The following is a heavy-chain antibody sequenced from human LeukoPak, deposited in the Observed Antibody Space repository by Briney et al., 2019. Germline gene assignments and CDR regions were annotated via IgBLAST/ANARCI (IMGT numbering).Heavy chain of an antibody. J-gene: IGHJ3*02. CDR1: GFIFSSYG. V-gene: IGHV3-30*18. CDR2: IPYDGSNK. Sequence: PGGSLRLSCAASGFIFSSYGMHWVRQAPGKGLEWVAVIPYDGSNKYYADSVKGRFTISRDNSKNTLYLQMNSLRAEDTAVYYCAKEMGVAAAGLDAFDIWGQGTMVTVSS. CDR3: AKEMGVAAAGLDAFDI. D-gene: IGHD6-13*01.